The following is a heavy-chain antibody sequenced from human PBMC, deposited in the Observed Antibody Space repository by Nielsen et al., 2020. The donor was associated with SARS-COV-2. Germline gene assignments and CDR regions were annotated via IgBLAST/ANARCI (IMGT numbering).Heavy chain of an antibody. CDR2: ISSSSSYI. CDR3: ARELSSGAGY. J-gene: IGHJ4*02. D-gene: IGHD6-19*01. V-gene: IGHV3-21*01. Sequence: GGSLRLSCAASGFTFSSYSMNWIRQAPGKGLEWVSSISSSSSYIYYADSVKGRFTISRDNAKNSLYLQMNSLRAEDTAVYYCARELSSGAGYWGQGTLVTVSS. CDR1: GFTFSSYS.